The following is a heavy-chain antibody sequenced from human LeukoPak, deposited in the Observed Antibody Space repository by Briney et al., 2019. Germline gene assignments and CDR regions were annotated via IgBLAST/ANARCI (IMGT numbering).Heavy chain of an antibody. J-gene: IGHJ4*02. D-gene: IGHD2-15*01. CDR1: GFTFSSYA. CDR2: ISGSGGST. Sequence: GGSLRLSCAASGFTFSSYAMSWVRQAPGKGLEWVSAISGSGGSTYYADSVKGRFTISRDNSKNTLYLQMNSLRAEDTAVYYCAVRYCSGGSCYPIGGGFDYWGQGTLVTVSS. V-gene: IGHV3-23*01. CDR3: AVRYCSGGSCYPIGGGFDY.